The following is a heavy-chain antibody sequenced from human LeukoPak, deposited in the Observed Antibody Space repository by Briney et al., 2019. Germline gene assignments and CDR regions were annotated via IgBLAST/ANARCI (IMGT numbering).Heavy chain of an antibody. V-gene: IGHV3-30-3*01. CDR1: GFTFSSYA. CDR2: KSYDGSNK. J-gene: IGHJ4*02. D-gene: IGHD2-8*01. Sequence: PGGSLRLSCAASGFTFSSYAMHWVRQAPGKGLEWVAVKSYDGSNKYYADSVKGRFTISRDNSKNTLYLQMNSLRAEDTAVYYCASVCSPLQPKLGYCTNGDGGYFDYWGQGALVTVSS. CDR3: ASVCSPLQPKLGYCTNGDGGYFDY.